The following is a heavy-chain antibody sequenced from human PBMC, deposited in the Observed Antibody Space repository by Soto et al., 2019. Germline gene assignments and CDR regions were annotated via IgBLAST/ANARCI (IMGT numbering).Heavy chain of an antibody. J-gene: IGHJ5*02. Sequence: QVQLVQSGAELKKPGSSVKISCRASGDTFSTYTISWVRQAPGQGLDWMGRIIPILDVANYAPKFQGRVTMTADRSTSTAHMQLRSLTSEDTAVYYCAGSRHWDVDYFDNWFDPWGQGTLVTVSS. CDR3: AGSRHWDVDYFDNWFDP. D-gene: IGHD4-17*01. CDR2: IIPILDVA. CDR1: GDTFSTYT. V-gene: IGHV1-69*02.